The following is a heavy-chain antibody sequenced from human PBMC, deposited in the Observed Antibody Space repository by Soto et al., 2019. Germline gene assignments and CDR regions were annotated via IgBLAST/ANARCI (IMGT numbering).Heavy chain of an antibody. V-gene: IGHV1-18*01. Sequence: QVPLVQSGAEVKKPGASVKVSCKASGYTFTSYGISWVRQAPGQGLEWMGWISAYNGNTNYAQKLQGRVTMTTDTSTSTAYMELRSLRSDDTAVYYCARGDCTNGVCYGRGFDPWGQGTLVTVSS. CDR2: ISAYNGNT. D-gene: IGHD2-8*01. CDR3: ARGDCTNGVCYGRGFDP. CDR1: GYTFTSYG. J-gene: IGHJ5*02.